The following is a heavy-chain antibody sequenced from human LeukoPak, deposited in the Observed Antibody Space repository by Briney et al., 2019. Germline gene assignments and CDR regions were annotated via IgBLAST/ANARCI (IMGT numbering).Heavy chain of an antibody. CDR2: IYYSGST. V-gene: IGHV4-39*07. CDR1: GGSISSSSYY. J-gene: IGHJ1*01. CDR3: ARAPRYSSSWYQGRLKELWSQQYFQH. D-gene: IGHD6-13*01. Sequence: SETLSLTCTVSGGSISSSSYYWGWIRQPPGKGLEWIGSIYYSGSTYYNPSLKSRVTISVDTSKNQFSLKLSSVTAADTAVYYCARAPRYSSSWYQGRLKELWSQQYFQHWGQGTLVTVSS.